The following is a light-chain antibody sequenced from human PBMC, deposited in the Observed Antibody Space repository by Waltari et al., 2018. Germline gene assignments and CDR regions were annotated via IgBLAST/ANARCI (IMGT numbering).Light chain of an antibody. V-gene: IGKV1-39*01. J-gene: IGKJ4*01. CDR2: ATS. CDR3: QQSYRTPPLT. CDR1: QSISGY. Sequence: IQMTQSPSSLSASVGDRVTITCRASQSISGYLKCYQQKPGEAPKVLIYATSSLQSGVPSRLSGSRSGTAFTLTITSLQPEDFATYYCQQSYRTPPLTFGGGTKVEIK.